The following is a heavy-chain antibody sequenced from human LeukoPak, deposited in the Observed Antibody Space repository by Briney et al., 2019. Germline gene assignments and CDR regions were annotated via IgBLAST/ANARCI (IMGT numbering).Heavy chain of an antibody. CDR1: GGSIRSHS. CDR3: ARDIGGDTDGRASYWFAP. V-gene: IGHV4-59*11. J-gene: IGHJ5*02. D-gene: IGHD1-1*01. Sequence: SETLSLTCTVSGGSIRSHSWHWIRQSPGKGLEWIGSINYFGTTTYKPSLKSRVTLSVDTSKNQFSLKLTSVTAADTAVYYCARDIGGDTDGRASYWFAPWGQGTLVTVSS. CDR2: INYFGTT.